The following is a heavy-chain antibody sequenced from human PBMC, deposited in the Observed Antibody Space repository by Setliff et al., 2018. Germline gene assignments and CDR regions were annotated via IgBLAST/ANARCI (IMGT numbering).Heavy chain of an antibody. CDR3: ARYDSSGYSENYYFDY. CDR1: GGSISTTDYY. CDR2: VYYSGNT. Sequence: SETLSLTCTVSGGSISTTDYYWGWIRQPPGKGLEWIGCVYYSGNTYYSPSLKSRVAMFVDTSKNQFSLMLYSVTAADTAIYYCARYDSSGYSENYYFDYWGQGTLVTVS. V-gene: IGHV4-39*07. J-gene: IGHJ4*02. D-gene: IGHD3-22*01.